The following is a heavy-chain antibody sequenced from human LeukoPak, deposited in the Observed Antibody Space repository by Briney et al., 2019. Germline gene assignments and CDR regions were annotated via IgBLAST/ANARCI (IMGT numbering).Heavy chain of an antibody. D-gene: IGHD3-16*01. Sequence: LSGGSLRLSCAASGFAFNDFAMYWVRQAPGKGLDWVALIRRDGSHKYYAHSIKGRFTISRDNSKNTLYLQMSSLRAEDTAVYYCAKSSITFAAGRLGSIDFWGQGTLVTVSS. CDR2: IRRDGSHK. J-gene: IGHJ4*02. CDR3: AKSSITFAAGRLGSIDF. V-gene: IGHV3-30*02. CDR1: GFAFNDFA.